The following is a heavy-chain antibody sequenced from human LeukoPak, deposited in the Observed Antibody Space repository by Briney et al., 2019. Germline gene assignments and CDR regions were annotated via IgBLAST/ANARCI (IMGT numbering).Heavy chain of an antibody. J-gene: IGHJ3*02. CDR2: IYYSGST. CDR1: GGSFSGYY. Sequence: PSETLSLTCAVYGGSFSGYYWSWIRQPPGKGLEWIGYIYYSGSTNYNPSLKSRVTISVDTSKNQFSLKLSSVTAADTAFYYCARDLGYGDAFDIWGQGTMVTVSS. CDR3: ARDLGYGDAFDI. D-gene: IGHD3-16*01. V-gene: IGHV4-59*01.